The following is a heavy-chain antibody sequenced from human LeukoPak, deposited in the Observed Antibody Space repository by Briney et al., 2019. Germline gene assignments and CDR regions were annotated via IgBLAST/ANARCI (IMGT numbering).Heavy chain of an antibody. CDR1: GGHIDSFF. D-gene: IGHD6-19*01. Sequence: SETLSLTCTVSGGHIDSFFWNWIRQPPGKGLEWIGYIDNSGSTKYNPSLKSRITMSRDTSKNQFSLKLTSVTAADTAMYYCASGGGWLIDYWGRGTLVSVSS. V-gene: IGHV4-4*08. CDR3: ASGGGWLIDY. CDR2: IDNSGST. J-gene: IGHJ4*02.